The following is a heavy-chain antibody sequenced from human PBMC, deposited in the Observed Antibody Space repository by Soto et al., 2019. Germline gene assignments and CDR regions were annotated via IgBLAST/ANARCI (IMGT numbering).Heavy chain of an antibody. CDR3: ARGSGDFWSGYRYYYYGMDV. V-gene: IGHV4-34*01. J-gene: IGHJ6*02. D-gene: IGHD3-3*01. Sequence: SETLSLTCAVYVGSFSCYYWSWIRQPPGKGLEWIGEINHSGSTNYNPSLKSRVTISVDTSKNQFSLKLSSVTAADTAVYYCARGSGDFWSGYRYYYYGMDVWGQGTTVTVSS. CDR1: VGSFSCYY. CDR2: INHSGST.